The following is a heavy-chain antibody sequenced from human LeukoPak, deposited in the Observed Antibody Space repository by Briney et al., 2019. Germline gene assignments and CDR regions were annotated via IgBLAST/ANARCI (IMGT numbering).Heavy chain of an antibody. CDR3: ARGLGGGSCYS. Sequence: SQILSLTCNISGDSISSGGYYWSWIRQHPGKGLARIGYIYYSGSTYYNPSLKSRVTISVDTSKSQFSLKLSSVTAADTAVYYCARGLGGGSCYSWGQGTLVTVSS. V-gene: IGHV4-31*03. CDR2: IYYSGST. CDR1: GDSISSGGYY. J-gene: IGHJ4*02. D-gene: IGHD2-15*01.